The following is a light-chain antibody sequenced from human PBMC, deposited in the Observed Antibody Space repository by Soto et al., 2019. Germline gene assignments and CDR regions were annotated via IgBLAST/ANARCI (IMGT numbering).Light chain of an antibody. CDR1: MXDVGAYNL. CDR3: SAYTGRSTLV. V-gene: IGLV2-14*01. CDR2: EVR. Sequence: QSVLTQPASVSGSAGRSITISCSGTMXDVGAYNLVSWYQQHPGTAPKLIIYEVRNRPSGISSRFSGSRSGNTASLTISGLQSEDEGDYYCSAYTGRSTLVFGGGTKVTV. J-gene: IGLJ3*02.